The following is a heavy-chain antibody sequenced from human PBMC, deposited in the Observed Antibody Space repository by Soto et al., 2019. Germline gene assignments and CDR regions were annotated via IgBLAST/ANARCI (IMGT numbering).Heavy chain of an antibody. J-gene: IGHJ4*02. D-gene: IGHD2-8*01. CDR1: GYTFLNYV. CDR2: ISPDKVDT. Sequence: VHLVQSGAEVKKPGASVKVSCKSSGYTFLNYVISSVRQTPGQGPEWVGWISPDKVDTHYAQNLQDRVTVTTDTSTCTVSIELRSLKYDDTAVYYFATPGGECTHGVCYDYWGQGTLVTVSS. CDR3: ATPGGECTHGVCYDY. V-gene: IGHV1-18*01.